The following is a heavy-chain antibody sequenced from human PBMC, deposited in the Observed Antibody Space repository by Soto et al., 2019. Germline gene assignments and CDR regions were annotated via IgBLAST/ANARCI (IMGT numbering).Heavy chain of an antibody. D-gene: IGHD5-12*01. V-gene: IGHV4-34*01. CDR1: GGSFSGYY. CDR2: INHSGST. J-gene: IGHJ4*02. CDR3: ARGRVATIDY. Sequence: SETLSLTCAVYGGSFSGYYWSWIRQPPGKGLEWIGEINHSGSTNYNPSLKSRVTISVDTSKNQFSLKLSSVTAADTAVYYCARGRVATIDYWGQGTLVTASS.